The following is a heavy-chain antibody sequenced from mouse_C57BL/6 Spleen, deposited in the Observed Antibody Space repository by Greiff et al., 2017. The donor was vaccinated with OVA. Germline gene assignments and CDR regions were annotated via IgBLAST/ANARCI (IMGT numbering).Heavy chain of an antibody. V-gene: IGHV1-15*01. Sequence: QVQLQQPGTELVKPGASVKLSCKASGYTFTDYEMHWVKQTPVHGLEWIGAIDPETGGTAYNQKFKGKAILTADKSSSTAYMELRSLTSEDSAVYYCTRKGTVVALYYAMDYWGQGTSVTVSS. CDR3: TRKGTVVALYYAMDY. CDR2: IDPETGGT. D-gene: IGHD1-1*01. CDR1: GYTFTDYE. J-gene: IGHJ4*01.